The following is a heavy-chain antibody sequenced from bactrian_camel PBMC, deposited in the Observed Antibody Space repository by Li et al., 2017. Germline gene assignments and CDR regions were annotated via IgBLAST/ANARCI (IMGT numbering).Heavy chain of an antibody. CDR1: GDMLRTYC. CDR3: AVADVRCGDSWFYFGN. D-gene: IGHD6*01. Sequence: HVQLVESGGGSVQAGGSLRLSCAASGDMLRTYCMGWFRQTAGKEREGVAAILIEGGPTHYTNSVKGRFTISRDSAKNMLWLDIDSVEPEDTAMYYCAVADVRCGDSWFYFGNWGQGTQVTVS. V-gene: IGHV3S54*01. J-gene: IGHJ4*01. CDR2: ILIEGGPT.